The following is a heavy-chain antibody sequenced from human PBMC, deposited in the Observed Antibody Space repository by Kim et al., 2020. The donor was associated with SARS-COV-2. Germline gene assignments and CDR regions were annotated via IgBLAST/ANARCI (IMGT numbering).Heavy chain of an antibody. Sequence: GGSLRLSCVASGFSFSSYWMSWVRQAPGKGLEWVANIKQDGSEKYYMDSVKGRFTISRDNAKNSLYLQMNSLRAEDTAVYYCASPPWLRSPTRYYGMDV. J-gene: IGHJ6*01. D-gene: IGHD5-12*01. CDR1: GFSFSSYW. CDR3: ASPPWLRSPTRYYGMDV. V-gene: IGHV3-7*05. CDR2: IKQDGSEK.